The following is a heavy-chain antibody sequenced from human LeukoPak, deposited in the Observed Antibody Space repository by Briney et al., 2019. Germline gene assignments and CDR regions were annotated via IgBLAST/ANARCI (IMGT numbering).Heavy chain of an antibody. J-gene: IGHJ5*02. CDR1: GGSFSGYY. D-gene: IGHD3-3*01. CDR2: INHSGST. Sequence: PSETLSLTCAVYGGSFSGYYWSWIHQPPGKGLEWIGEINHSGSTNYNPSLKSRVTISVDTSKNQFSLKLSSVTAADTAVYYCARRGGDFWSGYPWFDPWGQGTLVTVSS. V-gene: IGHV4-34*01. CDR3: ARRGGDFWSGYPWFDP.